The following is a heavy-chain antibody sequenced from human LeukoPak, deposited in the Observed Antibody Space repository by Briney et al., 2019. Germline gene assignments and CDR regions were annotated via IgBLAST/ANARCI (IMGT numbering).Heavy chain of an antibody. J-gene: IGHJ4*02. CDR2: ISTSGGST. V-gene: IGHV3-23*01. D-gene: IGHD6-13*01. CDR3: AKRGLAAALFR. CDR1: EFTFSNYG. Sequence: GALRLSCAASEFTFSNYGMTWVRQAPGKGLEWVSSISTSGGSTYYADSVKGRFTISRDNSKNTLYLQMNRLRAEDTAVYYCAKRGLAAALFRWGQGTPVTVSS.